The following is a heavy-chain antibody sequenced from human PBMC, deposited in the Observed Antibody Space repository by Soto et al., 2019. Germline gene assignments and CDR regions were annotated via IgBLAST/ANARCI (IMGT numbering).Heavy chain of an antibody. CDR3: ALRSMAVVPEY. CDR1: GDSISSYY. CDR2: LYYGRSA. V-gene: IGHV4-59*01. D-gene: IGHD3-22*01. Sequence: QVQLQESGPGLVKPSETLSLTCAVSGDSISSYYCMWIRQPPGKGLESIGYLYYGRSANYNPSLKSRVTLSMDTSTNQCSLTRSSMTAADTAVYSCALRSMAVVPEYWGQGTLVTVSS. J-gene: IGHJ4*02.